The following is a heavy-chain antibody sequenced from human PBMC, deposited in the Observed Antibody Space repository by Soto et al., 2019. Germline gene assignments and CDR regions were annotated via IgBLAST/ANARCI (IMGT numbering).Heavy chain of an antibody. J-gene: IGHJ2*01. CDR1: GFTFSSYA. CDR2: IGGSGDNT. CDR3: RNLFPGRGSFDP. V-gene: IGHV3-23*04. Sequence: EVQLVESGGGLVQPGGSLRLSCAASGFTFSSYAMSWVRQAPGKGLEWVSAIGGSGDNTYYRDSVKGRFTFSRDNSKNTLYRKWNSLGAEERPVFYCRNLFPGRGSFDPGARGPLVTVPS. D-gene: IGHD3-10*01.